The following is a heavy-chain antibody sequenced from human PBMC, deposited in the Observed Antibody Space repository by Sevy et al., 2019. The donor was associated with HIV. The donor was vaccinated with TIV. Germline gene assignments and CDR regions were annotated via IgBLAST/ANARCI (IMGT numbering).Heavy chain of an antibody. D-gene: IGHD3-3*01. Sequence: GESLKISCAASGFTFTDYWMSWVRQTPGKGLEWVATIKQDESEKYDVDSVKGRFAISRDNDKNSVSLQMNGLRVEDAALYYCAREVGGFNWRPYYFDSWGQGTLVTVSS. CDR3: AREVGGFNWRPYYFDS. J-gene: IGHJ4*02. CDR1: GFTFTDYW. CDR2: IKQDESEK. V-gene: IGHV3-7*01.